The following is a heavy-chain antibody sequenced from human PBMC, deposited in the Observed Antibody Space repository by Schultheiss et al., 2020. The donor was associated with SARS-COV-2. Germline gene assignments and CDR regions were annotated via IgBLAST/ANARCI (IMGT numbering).Heavy chain of an antibody. V-gene: IGHV3-23*01. CDR1: GFTFSSYA. CDR3: AKALSITMIVVVMPEPFDY. CDR2: ISGSGGST. J-gene: IGHJ4*02. Sequence: GGSLRLSCAASGFTFSSYAMSWVRQAPGKGLEWVSAISGSGGSTYYADSVKGRFTISRDNSKNTLYLQMNSLRAEDTAVYYCAKALSITMIVVVMPEPFDYWGQGTLVTVSS. D-gene: IGHD3-22*01.